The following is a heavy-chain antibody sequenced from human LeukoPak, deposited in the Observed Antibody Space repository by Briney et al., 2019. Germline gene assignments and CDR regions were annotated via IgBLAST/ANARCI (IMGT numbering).Heavy chain of an antibody. Sequence: GASVKVSCKASGYTFTSYGISWVRQAPGQGLEWMGWISAYNGNTKYAQKLQGGVTMTTDTSTSTAYMELRSLRSDDTAVYYCARVVVVTATHPYNWFDLWGQGTLVTVSS. V-gene: IGHV1-18*01. CDR3: ARVVVVTATHPYNWFDL. D-gene: IGHD2-21*02. CDR1: GYTFTSYG. CDR2: ISAYNGNT. J-gene: IGHJ5*02.